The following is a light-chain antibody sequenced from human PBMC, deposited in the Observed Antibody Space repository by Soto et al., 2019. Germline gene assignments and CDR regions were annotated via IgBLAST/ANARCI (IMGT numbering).Light chain of an antibody. CDR2: EVG. V-gene: IGLV2-14*03. CDR1: SNDIGNYYY. J-gene: IGLJ1*01. CDR3: SSYATTITRL. Sequence: QSVLTQPASVSGSPGQSITISCSGTSNDIGNYYYVSWHQQHPGKAPKLLIYEVGYRPSGVDHRFSGSKSGVTASPTISGLHHEDAAHYCGSSYATTITRLFGSGTKLTVL.